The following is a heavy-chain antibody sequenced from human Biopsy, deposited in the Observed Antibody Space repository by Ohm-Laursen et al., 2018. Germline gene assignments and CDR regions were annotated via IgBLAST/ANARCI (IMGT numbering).Heavy chain of an antibody. CDR3: ASRLYGPNPIDY. Sequence: TLSLTCGVYGGSFTDFYWNWIRQSPGKGLEWIGEITHSGYTNYNPSLKSRVTVSVDTSKNQFSLKLSSVTAADTAVYYCASRLYGPNPIDYWGQGTLVTVSS. D-gene: IGHD2-8*01. J-gene: IGHJ4*02. CDR1: GGSFTDFY. CDR2: ITHSGYT. V-gene: IGHV4-34*01.